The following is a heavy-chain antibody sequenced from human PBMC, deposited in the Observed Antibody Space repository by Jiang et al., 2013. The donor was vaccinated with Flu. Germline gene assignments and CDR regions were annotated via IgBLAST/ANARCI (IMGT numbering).Heavy chain of an antibody. Sequence: CKASGYTFTSYFMHWVRQAPGQGLEWMGVIHPPTGTTGYAQKFQGRVTMTRDTSTSTIYMELSSLRSEDTAVYYCARDSSSGWFSPDFWGQGTLVTVSA. CDR1: GYTFTSYF. CDR2: IHPPTGTT. D-gene: IGHD6-19*01. V-gene: IGHV1-46*01. CDR3: ARDSSSGWFSPDF. J-gene: IGHJ4*02.